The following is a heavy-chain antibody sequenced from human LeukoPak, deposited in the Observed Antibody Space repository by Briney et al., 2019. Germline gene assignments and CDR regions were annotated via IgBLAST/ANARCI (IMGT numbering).Heavy chain of an antibody. V-gene: IGHV4-59*01. D-gene: IGHD6-13*01. Sequence: SETLSLTCTVSGGSISSYYWSWIRQPPGKGLEWIGYIYYSGSTNYNPSLKSRVTISVDTPKNQFSLKLSSVTAADTAVYYCARGGAAAGTFDYWGQGTLVTFSS. CDR2: IYYSGST. J-gene: IGHJ4*02. CDR3: ARGGAAAGTFDY. CDR1: GGSISSYY.